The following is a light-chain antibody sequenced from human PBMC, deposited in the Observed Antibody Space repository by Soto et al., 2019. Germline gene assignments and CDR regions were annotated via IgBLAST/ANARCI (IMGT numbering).Light chain of an antibody. J-gene: IGLJ2*01. V-gene: IGLV3-1*01. CDR1: KLGDKY. CDR3: QAWDSSTAV. CDR2: QDS. Sequence: ELTQPPSVSVSPGQTASITCSGDKLGDKYACWYQQKPGQSPVLVIYQDSKRPSGIPERFSGSNSGNTATLTISGTQAMDEADYYCQAWDSSTAVFGGGTKLTVL.